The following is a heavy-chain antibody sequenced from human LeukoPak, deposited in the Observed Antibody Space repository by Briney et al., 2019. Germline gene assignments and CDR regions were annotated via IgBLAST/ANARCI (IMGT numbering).Heavy chain of an antibody. Sequence: SQTLSLTCAISGDSVSSNSATWNWIRQSPSRGLEWLGRTYYRSKWSNDYAVSVKSRITINPDTSKNQFSLQLNSVTPEDTAVYYCARRTTSSMGSYSSYYVDVWGSRTTVTVSS. D-gene: IGHD6-6*01. CDR1: GDSVSSNSAT. V-gene: IGHV6-1*01. CDR2: TYYRSKWSN. CDR3: ARRTTSSMGSYSSYYVDV. J-gene: IGHJ6*03.